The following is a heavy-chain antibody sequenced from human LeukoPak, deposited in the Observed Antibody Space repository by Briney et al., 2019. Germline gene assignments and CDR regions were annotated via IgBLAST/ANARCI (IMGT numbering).Heavy chain of an antibody. J-gene: IGHJ4*02. CDR3: ARFFEQFASGLDY. CDR1: GFTFSNYG. CDR2: VSKEGSDK. V-gene: IGHV3-30*04. D-gene: IGHD3-3*01. Sequence: PGGSLRLSCDTSGFTFSNYGIHWVRQAPGKGLEWVAVVSKEGSDKYYAGSVKGRFTISRDNSRKRVYLQMNSLRPEGTAVYYRARFFEQFASGLDYWGQGTLVTVSS.